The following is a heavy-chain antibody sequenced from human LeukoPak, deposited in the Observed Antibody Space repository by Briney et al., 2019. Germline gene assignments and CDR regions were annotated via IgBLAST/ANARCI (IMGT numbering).Heavy chain of an antibody. V-gene: IGHV1-18*01. CDR1: GYTFTSDV. Sequence: ASVKVSCKASGYTFTSDVISWVRQAPGQGLEWMGWISAYNGNTNYAQKLQGRVTMTTETSTSTAYMKLRSLRSGDTAVYYCARDLGYGDAFDIWGQGTMVTVSS. CDR3: ARDLGYGDAFDI. D-gene: IGHD5-12*01. J-gene: IGHJ3*02. CDR2: ISAYNGNT.